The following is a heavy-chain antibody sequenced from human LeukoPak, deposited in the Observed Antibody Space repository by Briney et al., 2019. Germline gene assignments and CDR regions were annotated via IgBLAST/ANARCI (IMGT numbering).Heavy chain of an antibody. CDR1: GGSINNYY. V-gene: IGHV4-59*12. Sequence: SETLSLTCTVSGGSINNYYWSWIRQPPGKGLEWIAYIYETGHTGYNPSLKTRVTISLDTSKNQFSLKLHSLTAADTAVYYCAREYGDFDYWGRGTLVTVSS. J-gene: IGHJ4*02. CDR2: IYETGHT. CDR3: AREYGDFDY. D-gene: IGHD4-17*01.